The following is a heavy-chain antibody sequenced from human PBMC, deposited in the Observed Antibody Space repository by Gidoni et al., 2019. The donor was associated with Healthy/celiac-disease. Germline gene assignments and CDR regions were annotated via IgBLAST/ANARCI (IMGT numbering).Heavy chain of an antibody. D-gene: IGHD5-18*01. CDR2: IIPIFGTA. Sequence: QVQLAQSGAEVKKPGSSVKVSCKASGGTFRSYAISWVRQAPGQGLEWMGGIIPIFGTANYAQKFQGRVTITADESTSTAYMELSSLRSEDTAVYYCAREPDTAMVTPHYYYYGMDVWGQGTTVTVSS. V-gene: IGHV1-69*01. J-gene: IGHJ6*02. CDR1: GGTFRSYA. CDR3: AREPDTAMVTPHYYYYGMDV.